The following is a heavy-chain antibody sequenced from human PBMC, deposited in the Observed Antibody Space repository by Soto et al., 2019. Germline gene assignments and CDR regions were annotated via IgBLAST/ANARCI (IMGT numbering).Heavy chain of an antibody. Sequence: QVQLVESGGGVVQPGRALRLSCAASGFAFSSYGMHWVRQAPGKGLEWVAVVSYDGHNKYYADSEKGRFTISRDNSKNTQDLQVNSLRPEDTAVYHCAKEGSSSLADYWGQGTLVTVSS. CDR2: VSYDGHNK. CDR3: AKEGSSSLADY. D-gene: IGHD6-13*01. CDR1: GFAFSSYG. J-gene: IGHJ4*02. V-gene: IGHV3-30*18.